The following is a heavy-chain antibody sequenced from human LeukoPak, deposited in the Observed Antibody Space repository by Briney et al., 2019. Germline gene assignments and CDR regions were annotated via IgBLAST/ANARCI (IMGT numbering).Heavy chain of an antibody. D-gene: IGHD2-15*01. CDR3: ARALTPGYCSGGTCSYFDY. J-gene: IGHJ4*02. V-gene: IGHV4-59*01. CDR1: GGSIRSYY. CDR2: IYYSGST. Sequence: SETLSLTCTVSGGSIRSYYWSWIRQPPGNGLEWIGYIYYSGSTNSNPSLKSRVTISVDTSKNQFSLKVSSVTAADTAVYYCARALTPGYCSGGTCSYFDYWGQGTLVTVSS.